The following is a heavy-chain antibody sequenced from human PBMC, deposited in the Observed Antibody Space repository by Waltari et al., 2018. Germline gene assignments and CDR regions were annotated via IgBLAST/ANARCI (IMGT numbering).Heavy chain of an antibody. CDR2: IYYSGST. CDR3: ARVGPQIQLWLMGSYFDY. V-gene: IGHV4-59*01. D-gene: IGHD5-18*01. J-gene: IGHJ4*02. Sequence: QVQLQESGPGLVKPSETLSLTCTVSGGSISSYYWSWIRQPPGKGLEWIGYIYYSGSTNYNPSHKSRVTISVDTSKNQFSLKLSSVTAADTAVYYCARVGPQIQLWLMGSYFDYWGQGTLVTVSS. CDR1: GGSISSYY.